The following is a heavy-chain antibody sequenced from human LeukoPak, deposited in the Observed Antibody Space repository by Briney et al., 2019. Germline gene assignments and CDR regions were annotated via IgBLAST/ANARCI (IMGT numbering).Heavy chain of an antibody. CDR2: INPSGGST. CDR3: ARVYNRGSGYENWFDP. Sequence: ASVKVSCKASGYTFTSYYMHWVRQAPGQGLEWMGIINPSGGSTSYAQKFQGRVTMTRDTSTSTVYMELSSLRSEDTAVYYCARVYNRGSGYENWFDPWGQGTLVTVSS. CDR1: GYTFTSYY. J-gene: IGHJ5*02. V-gene: IGHV1-46*01. D-gene: IGHD3-3*01.